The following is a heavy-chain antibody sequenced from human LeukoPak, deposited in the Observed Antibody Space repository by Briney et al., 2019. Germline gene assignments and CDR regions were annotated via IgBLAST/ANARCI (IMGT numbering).Heavy chain of an antibody. V-gene: IGHV4-4*07. CDR2: IYASGNT. CDR1: GGSVSSYS. CDR3: ARAQDCSSGCYRFFDY. Sequence: SETLSLSCTVSGGSVSSYSWSWIRQPAGKGLEWIGRIYASGNTNYSPSLKSRVTISLDTSNNQFSLNLSSVTAADTAVYYCARAQDCSSGCYRFFDYWGQGTLVTVSS. D-gene: IGHD6-19*01. J-gene: IGHJ4*02.